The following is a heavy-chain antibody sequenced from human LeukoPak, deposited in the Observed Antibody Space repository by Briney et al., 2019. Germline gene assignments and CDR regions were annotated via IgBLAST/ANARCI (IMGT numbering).Heavy chain of an antibody. Sequence: PGVPLRLSCAASGFTFSRHWMHWVRQAPGKGLVWVSRTNADESTTGYADSVKGRFTISRDNAKNTLYLQMNSLRAEDTAVYYCARGSSATGDYTMDVWGQGTTVTVSS. CDR3: ARGSSATGDYTMDV. V-gene: IGHV3-74*01. D-gene: IGHD6-6*01. CDR1: GFTFSRHW. J-gene: IGHJ6*02. CDR2: TNADESTT.